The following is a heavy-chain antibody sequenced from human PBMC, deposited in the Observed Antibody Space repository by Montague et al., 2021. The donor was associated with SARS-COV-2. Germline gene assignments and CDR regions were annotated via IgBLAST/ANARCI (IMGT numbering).Heavy chain of an antibody. CDR3: ARRPGASYYVFWSGGFDI. J-gene: IGHJ3*02. CDR2: IHYSGST. CDR1: GGSVNSGSYS. V-gene: IGHV4-39*01. D-gene: IGHD3-3*01. Sequence: SETLSLTCTVSGGSVNSGSYSWDWIRQPPGKGLEWIGSIHYSGSTSYNPSLKSRVTISIDTSKNHFSLRVNSVTAADSAVYSCARRPGASYYVFWSGGFDIWGQGTMVTVS.